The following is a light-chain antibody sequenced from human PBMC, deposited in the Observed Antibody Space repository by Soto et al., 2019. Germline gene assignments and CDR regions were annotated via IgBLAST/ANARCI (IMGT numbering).Light chain of an antibody. Sequence: EIVLTQSPGTLSLSPGERATLSCRASQSVSNNYLAWYQQKPGQAPRLLIYGASNRDTGIPDRFSGSGSGTDFTLTISGLEPEDFAVYYCQQRSNFITFGQGTRLEIK. CDR1: QSVSNNY. CDR2: GAS. CDR3: QQRSNFIT. J-gene: IGKJ5*01. V-gene: IGKV3D-20*02.